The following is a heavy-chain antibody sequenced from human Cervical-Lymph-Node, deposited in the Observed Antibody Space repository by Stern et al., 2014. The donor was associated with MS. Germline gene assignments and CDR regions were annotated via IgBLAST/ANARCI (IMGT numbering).Heavy chain of an antibody. CDR3: GHYDFGED. CDR2: IYWDDDK. Sequence: QVTLRASGPTLVKPTETLTLTCTFSGFSLTTSRVGVGWIRQPPGKALEFLALIYWDDDKRYSPSLRSRLTITKDTSKNQVVLTLTNVDPVDTGTYYCGHYDFGEDWGQGTLVTVSS. V-gene: IGHV2-5*02. D-gene: IGHD4-17*01. J-gene: IGHJ1*01. CDR1: GFSLTTSRVG.